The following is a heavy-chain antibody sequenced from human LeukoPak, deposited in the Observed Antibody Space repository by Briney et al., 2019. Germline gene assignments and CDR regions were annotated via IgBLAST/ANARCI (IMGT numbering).Heavy chain of an antibody. CDR3: ARVLLLMVYAIPDY. J-gene: IGHJ4*02. CDR2: ISAYNGNT. D-gene: IGHD2-8*01. Sequence: ASVTVSCKGSGYTFTSYGISWVRQAPGQGLEWMGWISAYNGNTNYAQKLQGRVTMTRDTSTSTAYMEPRSLRSDDTAVYYCARVLLLMVYAIPDYWGQGTLVTVSS. CDR1: GYTFTSYG. V-gene: IGHV1-18*01.